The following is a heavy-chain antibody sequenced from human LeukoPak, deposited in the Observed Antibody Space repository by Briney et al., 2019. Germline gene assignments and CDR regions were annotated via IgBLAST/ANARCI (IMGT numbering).Heavy chain of an antibody. CDR3: ARAGDIVLVVAAKTWDNWFDP. J-gene: IGHJ5*02. Sequence: ASVKVSCKASGYTFTGYYMHWVRQAPGQGLEWMGWINPNSGGTNYAQKFQGRVTMTRDTSISTAYRELSRLRSDETAVYHCARAGDIVLVVAAKTWDNWFDPWGPGTLVTVSS. CDR2: INPNSGGT. V-gene: IGHV1-2*02. D-gene: IGHD2-15*01. CDR1: GYTFTGYY.